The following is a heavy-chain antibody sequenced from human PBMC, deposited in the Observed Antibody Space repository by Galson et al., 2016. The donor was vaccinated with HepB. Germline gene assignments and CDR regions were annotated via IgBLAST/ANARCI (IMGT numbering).Heavy chain of an antibody. CDR2: ISSSSRTI. V-gene: IGHV3-48*02. D-gene: IGHD3-10*01. Sequence: SLRLSCAASGFTFSSYSMHWVRQAPGKGLEWLSYISSSSRTIYYAASVKGRFTISRDNARNSLYLQMNILRDEDTAVYYCARVVYGSGSYYRFYDYWGQGTLVTVSS. CDR3: ARVVYGSGSYYRFYDY. J-gene: IGHJ4*02. CDR1: GFTFSSYS.